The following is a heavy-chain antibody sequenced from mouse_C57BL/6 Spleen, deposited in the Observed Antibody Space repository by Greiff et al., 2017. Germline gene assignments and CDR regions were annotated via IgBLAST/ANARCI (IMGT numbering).Heavy chain of an antibody. Sequence: EVQLQQSGPVLVKPGASVKMSCKASGYTFTDYYMNWVKQSHGKSLEWIGVINPYNGGTSYNQKFKGKATLTVDKSSSTAYMELNSLTSEDSAVYYCARHYGSSYGGYFDVWGTGTTVTVSS. CDR3: ARHYGSSYGGYFDV. J-gene: IGHJ1*03. CDR1: GYTFTDYY. D-gene: IGHD1-1*01. CDR2: INPYNGGT. V-gene: IGHV1-19*01.